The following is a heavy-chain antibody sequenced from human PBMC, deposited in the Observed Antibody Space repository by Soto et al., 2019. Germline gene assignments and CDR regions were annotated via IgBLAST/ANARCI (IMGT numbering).Heavy chain of an antibody. Sequence: GGSLRLSCAASGFTFSSYSMNWVRQAPGKGLEWVSSISSSSSYIYYADSVKGRFTISRDNAKNSLYLQMNSLRAEDTAVYYCARDPNSGSYYYFDYWGQGTLVTVSS. CDR1: GFTFSSYS. CDR3: ARDPNSGSYYYFDY. J-gene: IGHJ4*02. D-gene: IGHD1-26*01. V-gene: IGHV3-21*01. CDR2: ISSSSSYI.